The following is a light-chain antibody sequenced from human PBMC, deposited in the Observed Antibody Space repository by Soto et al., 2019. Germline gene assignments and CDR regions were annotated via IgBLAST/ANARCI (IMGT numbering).Light chain of an antibody. CDR1: QSVSSSY. CDR2: GAS. Sequence: EIVLTQSPGTLPLSPGERATLSCRASQSVSSSYLAWYQQKPGQAPRLLIYGASTRATGSPDRFSGGGSGTDFTLTISRLEPEDFAVYYCQQYGSSPFTFGPGTKVDIK. V-gene: IGKV3-20*01. J-gene: IGKJ3*01. CDR3: QQYGSSPFT.